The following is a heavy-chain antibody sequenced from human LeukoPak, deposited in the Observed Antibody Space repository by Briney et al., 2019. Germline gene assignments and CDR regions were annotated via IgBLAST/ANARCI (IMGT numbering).Heavy chain of an antibody. CDR2: INTNTGNP. CDR3: ARDLGYCSGGSCYDYFDY. J-gene: IGHJ4*02. CDR1: GDTFSASG. Sequence: ASVKVSCKASGDTFSASGITWVRQAPGQGLEWMGWINTNTGNPTYAQGFTGRFVFSLDTSVSTAYLQISSLKAEDTAVYYCARDLGYCSGGSCYDYFDYWGQGTLVTVSS. D-gene: IGHD2-15*01. V-gene: IGHV7-4-1*02.